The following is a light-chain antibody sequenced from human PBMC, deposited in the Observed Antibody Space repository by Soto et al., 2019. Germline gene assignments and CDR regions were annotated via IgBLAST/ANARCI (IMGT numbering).Light chain of an antibody. CDR2: GAS. Sequence: EIVFTQSPGTLSLSPGERATLSCRAIQSVSSSYLAWYQQKPGQAPRIIIFGASGRATGIPDRFSGSGSGTDFTLTISRLEPEDFAVYYCQQYGSSPTWTFGQGTKVDIK. CDR1: QSVSSSY. CDR3: QQYGSSPTWT. V-gene: IGKV3-20*01. J-gene: IGKJ1*01.